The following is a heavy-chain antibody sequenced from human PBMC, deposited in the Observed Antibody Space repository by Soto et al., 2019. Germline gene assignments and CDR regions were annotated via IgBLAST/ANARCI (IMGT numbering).Heavy chain of an antibody. Sequence: QVQLVQSGAEVKKPGASVKVSCKASGGTFSSYAISWVRQAPGQGLEWMGGSIPIFGTANYAQKFQGRVTITADESTSTAYMELRSLRSEDTAVYYCARGVVVISVDAFDIWGQGTMVTVSS. V-gene: IGHV1-69*01. CDR2: SIPIFGTA. CDR3: ARGVVVISVDAFDI. CDR1: GGTFSSYA. D-gene: IGHD3-22*01. J-gene: IGHJ3*02.